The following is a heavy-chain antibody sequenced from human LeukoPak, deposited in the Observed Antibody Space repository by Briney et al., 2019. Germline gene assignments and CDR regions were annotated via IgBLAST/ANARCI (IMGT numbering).Heavy chain of an antibody. D-gene: IGHD3-10*01. CDR3: ARDLTTMVRGLPLDY. V-gene: IGHV3-48*02. CDR1: GFTFSSYA. CDR2: ISRSSDTI. J-gene: IGHJ4*02. Sequence: GGSLRLSCAASGFTFSSYAMNWVRQAPGKGLEWVSYISRSSDTIYYADSVKGRFTISRDNAKNSLYLQMNSLRDEDTAVYYCARDLTTMVRGLPLDYWGQGTLVTVSS.